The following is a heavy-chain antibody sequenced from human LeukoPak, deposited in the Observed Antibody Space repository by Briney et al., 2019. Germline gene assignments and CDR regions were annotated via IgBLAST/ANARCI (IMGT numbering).Heavy chain of an antibody. Sequence: SETLSLTCTVSGGSISSYYWSWIRQPPGKGLEWIGYIYYSGSTNYNPSLKCRVTISVDTSKNQFSLKLSSVTAADTAVCYCASVEEGGTEWAKGTMVTFSS. CDR1: GGSISSYY. J-gene: IGHJ3*01. CDR2: IYYSGST. D-gene: IGHD1-26*01. V-gene: IGHV4-59*01. CDR3: ASVEEGGTE.